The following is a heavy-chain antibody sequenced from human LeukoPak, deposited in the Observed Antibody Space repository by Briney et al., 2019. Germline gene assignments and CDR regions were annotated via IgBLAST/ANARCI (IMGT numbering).Heavy chain of an antibody. CDR3: AKGLWSAHRREYYFDS. Sequence: ASVKVSCKASGYTFTNYAVNWLRQAPGQRLEWVGWINAGNGDTKFSQNYQARVTITRDASASTAYMELSSLTSEDTAVYFCAKGLWSAHRREYYFDSWGQGTLVTVSS. CDR2: INAGNGDT. J-gene: IGHJ4*02. D-gene: IGHD3-3*01. CDR1: GYTFTNYA. V-gene: IGHV1-3*01.